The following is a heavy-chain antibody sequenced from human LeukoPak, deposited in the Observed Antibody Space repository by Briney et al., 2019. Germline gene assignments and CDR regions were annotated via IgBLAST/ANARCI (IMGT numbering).Heavy chain of an antibody. CDR3: ARESYRSSTSCHGYYYYYMDV. Sequence: SETLSLTCTVSGGSISSGGYYWSWIRQPPGKGLEWIGYIYHSGSTYYNPSLKSRVTISVDRSKNQFSLKLSSVTAADTAVYYCARESYRSSTSCHGYYYYYMDVWGKGTTVTVSS. J-gene: IGHJ6*03. CDR1: GGSISSGGYY. CDR2: IYHSGST. V-gene: IGHV4-30-2*01. D-gene: IGHD2-2*01.